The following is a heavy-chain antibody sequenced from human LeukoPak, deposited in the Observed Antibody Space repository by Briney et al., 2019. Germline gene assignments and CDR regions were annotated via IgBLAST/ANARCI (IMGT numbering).Heavy chain of an antibody. J-gene: IGHJ4*02. CDR3: ARGRYLTTGGGAAAGFLDY. CDR1: GGSFSGYY. V-gene: IGHV4-34*01. CDR2: INHSGST. Sequence: SETLSLTCGVSGGSFSGYYWNWIRQPPGKGLEWIGEINHSGSTNYNPSLKSRVTISVDTSQKQFSLRLSSVTAADTAVYYCARGRYLTTGGGAAAGFLDYWGQGTLVTVSS. D-gene: IGHD6-13*01.